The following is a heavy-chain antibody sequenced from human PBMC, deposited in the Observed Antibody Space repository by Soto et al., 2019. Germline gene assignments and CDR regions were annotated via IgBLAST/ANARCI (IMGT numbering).Heavy chain of an antibody. J-gene: IGHJ5*02. CDR1: GFSLSTSGVG. CDR2: IYWDDDK. Sequence: QITLKESGPTLVKPTQTLTLTCTFSGFSLSTSGVGVAWIRQPPGQALEWLALIYWDDDKRYSPSLKSRLTITKDTSKNQVVLTMTKMDPVDTATYYCAHGTEKFDPWGQGTLVTVSS. CDR3: AHGTEKFDP. V-gene: IGHV2-5*02.